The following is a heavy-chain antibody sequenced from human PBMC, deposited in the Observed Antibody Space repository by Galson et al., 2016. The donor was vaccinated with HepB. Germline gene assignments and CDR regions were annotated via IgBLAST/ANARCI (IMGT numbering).Heavy chain of an antibody. D-gene: IGHD3-16*01. Sequence: LRLSCAASGFTVSSNYMTWVRQAPGKGLEWVSVIYSGGSTFYADSVKGRFTISRDNAKNSLYLQMSSLRDEDTAVYYCARDWALINWGQGSLVTVSS. CDR2: IYSGGST. CDR3: ARDWALIN. V-gene: IGHV3-53*01. J-gene: IGHJ4*02. CDR1: GFTVSSNY.